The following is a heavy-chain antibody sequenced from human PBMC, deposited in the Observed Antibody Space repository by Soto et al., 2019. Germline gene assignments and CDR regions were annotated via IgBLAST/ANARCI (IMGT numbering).Heavy chain of an antibody. CDR2: IYSGGST. V-gene: IGHV3-53*04. CDR1: GFTVSSNY. Sequence: EVQLVESGGGLVQPGGSLRLSCAASGFTVSSNYMSWVRQAPGKGLECVSVIYSGGSTYYADSVKGQFTISRHNSKNTLYLQMNTLRAEDTAVYYCARDRLAPPNYYYGMDVWGQGTTVTVSS. J-gene: IGHJ6*02. D-gene: IGHD4-17*01. CDR3: ARDRLAPPNYYYGMDV.